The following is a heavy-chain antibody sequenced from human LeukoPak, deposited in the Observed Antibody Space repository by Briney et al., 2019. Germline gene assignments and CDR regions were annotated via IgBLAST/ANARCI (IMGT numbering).Heavy chain of an antibody. CDR1: GYTFTSYG. J-gene: IGHJ5*02. D-gene: IGHD3-10*01. Sequence: ASVKVSCKASGYTFTSYGISWVRQAPGQGLEWMGWISAYNGNTNYAQKLQGRVTMTTDTSTSTAYMELRSLRSDDTAVYYCARDYYGSGSYFGIPYNWFDPWGQGTLVTVSS. CDR2: ISAYNGNT. CDR3: ARDYYGSGSYFGIPYNWFDP. V-gene: IGHV1-18*01.